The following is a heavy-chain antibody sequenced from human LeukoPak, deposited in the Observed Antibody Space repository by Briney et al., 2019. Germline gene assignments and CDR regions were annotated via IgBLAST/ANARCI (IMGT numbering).Heavy chain of an antibody. Sequence: GASVTVSCKASGSTFTGYYIHWVRQAPGQGLEWMGWINPNSGGTNYAQKFQGRVTMTRCTSITTAYMELSRLRSDDAAVYYCARDTRYYYDSSAYYRSDAFDIWGQGTMVTVSS. CDR1: GSTFTGYY. J-gene: IGHJ3*02. D-gene: IGHD3-22*01. CDR2: INPNSGGT. CDR3: ARDTRYYYDSSAYYRSDAFDI. V-gene: IGHV1-2*02.